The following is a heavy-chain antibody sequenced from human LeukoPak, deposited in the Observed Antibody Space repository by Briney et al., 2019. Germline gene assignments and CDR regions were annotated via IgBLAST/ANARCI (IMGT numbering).Heavy chain of an antibody. D-gene: IGHD5-18*01. J-gene: IGHJ4*02. Sequence: SETLSLTCTVSGGSISSYYWSWIRQAPGKGLEWIGYIFYSGSTNYNPSLKSRVTISVDTSKNKFSLKVSSVTAADTAVYYCARSGYSYVNFWGQGTLVTVYS. CDR2: IFYSGST. V-gene: IGHV4-59*08. CDR3: ARSGYSYVNF. CDR1: GGSISSYY.